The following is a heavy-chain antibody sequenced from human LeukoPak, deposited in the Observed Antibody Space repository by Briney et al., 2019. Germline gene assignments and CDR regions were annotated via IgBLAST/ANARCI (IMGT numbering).Heavy chain of an antibody. D-gene: IGHD3-10*01. CDR2: IYYSGST. CDR3: ARVAKHFRGGLSFYFMDV. Sequence: PSETLSLTCTVSRGSIISYYWSWIRQPPGKGLEWIGYIYYSGSTNYNPSLNSRVTISVDTSKKQFSLKLTSVIAADTAVYYCARVAKHFRGGLSFYFMDVWGIGTTVTISS. J-gene: IGHJ6*03. CDR1: RGSIISYY. V-gene: IGHV4-59*01.